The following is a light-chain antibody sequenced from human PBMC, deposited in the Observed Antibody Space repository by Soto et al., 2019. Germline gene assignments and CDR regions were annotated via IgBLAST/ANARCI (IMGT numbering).Light chain of an antibody. Sequence: DVQMTQSPSSLSASVGDRVTITCQASHDISDHLNWYQHKPGEAPKLLIYDASKLEAGVPSRFSGRGSGTDFTFIISSLQPEDIATYYCQQYDSVPLTFGGGTKVEIK. CDR3: QQYDSVPLT. J-gene: IGKJ4*01. V-gene: IGKV1-33*01. CDR1: HDISDH. CDR2: DAS.